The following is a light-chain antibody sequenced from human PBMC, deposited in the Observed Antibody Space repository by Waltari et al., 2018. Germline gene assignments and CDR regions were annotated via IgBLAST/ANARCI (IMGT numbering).Light chain of an antibody. V-gene: IGLV4-69*01. Sequence: QLVVTHSPSPSASLGASVQPTCTLTSRHSSNLIAWLHQQREKGRRYLMKVNCDGGHSRGDEIPDRFSGSGSGAERHLAISSLQAGDEADYDCQTGGHGTWVFGGGTKLTVL. J-gene: IGLJ3*02. CDR3: QTGGHGTWV. CDR1: SRHSSNL. CDR2: VNCDGGH.